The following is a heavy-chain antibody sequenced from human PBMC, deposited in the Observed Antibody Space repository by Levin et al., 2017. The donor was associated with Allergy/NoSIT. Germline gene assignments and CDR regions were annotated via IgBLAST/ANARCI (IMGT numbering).Heavy chain of an antibody. J-gene: IGHJ5*02. CDR2: IIPIFGTA. Sequence: SVKVSCKASGGTFSSYAISWVRQAPGQGLEWMGGIIPIFGTANYAQKFQGRVTITADESTSTAYMELSSLRSEDTAVYYCARETTGYPRSWFDPWGQGTLVTVSS. V-gene: IGHV1-69*13. CDR1: GGTFSSYA. D-gene: IGHD3-9*01. CDR3: ARETTGYPRSWFDP.